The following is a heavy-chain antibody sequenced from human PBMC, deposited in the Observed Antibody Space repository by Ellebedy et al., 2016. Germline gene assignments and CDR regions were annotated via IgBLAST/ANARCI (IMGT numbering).Heavy chain of an antibody. CDR3: AKDDDVSVRIRFDP. J-gene: IGHJ5*02. V-gene: IGHV3-23*01. D-gene: IGHD3-16*01. Sequence: GESLKISCAASGFTFSTFAMSWVRQAPGKELEWVSTITGTGGGDNTYYADSVRGRFTISRDDSKNTLYLQMNSLRAEDTAVYYCAKDDDVSVRIRFDPWGQGTLVTVSS. CDR1: GFTFSTFA. CDR2: ITGTGGGDNT.